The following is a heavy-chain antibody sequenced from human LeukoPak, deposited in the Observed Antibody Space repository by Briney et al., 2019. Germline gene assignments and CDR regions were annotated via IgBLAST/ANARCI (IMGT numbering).Heavy chain of an antibody. CDR2: VYDSGAT. CDR3: ARGYTAMSRNYYYGMDV. V-gene: IGHV4-59*01. Sequence: PSETLSLTCTVSGGSISSYYWSWVRQPPGKGLEWIGYVYDSGATNYNPSLKSRLTISVDASKNQFSLKLRSVTAADTAVYYCARGYTAMSRNYYYGMDVWGQGTTVTVSS. D-gene: IGHD5-18*01. J-gene: IGHJ6*02. CDR1: GGSISSYY.